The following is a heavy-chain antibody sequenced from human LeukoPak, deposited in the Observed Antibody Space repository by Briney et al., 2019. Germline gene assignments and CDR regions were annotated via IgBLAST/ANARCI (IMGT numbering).Heavy chain of an antibody. Sequence: GGSLRLSCAASGFTFSSYGMSWVRQAPGKGLEWVSYISSSSSTIYYADSVKGRFTISRDNAKNSLYLQMNSLRAEDKAVYYCARDRPAIFGVVIPFDYWGQGTLVTVSS. CDR2: ISSSSSTI. J-gene: IGHJ4*02. CDR1: GFTFSSYG. CDR3: ARDRPAIFGVVIPFDY. V-gene: IGHV3-48*01. D-gene: IGHD3-3*01.